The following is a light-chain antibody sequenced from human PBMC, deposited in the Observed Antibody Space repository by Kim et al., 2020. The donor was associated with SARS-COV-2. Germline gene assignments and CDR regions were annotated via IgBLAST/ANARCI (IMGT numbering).Light chain of an antibody. CDR2: QDD. CDR3: QARDSSTVV. V-gene: IGLV3-1*01. J-gene: IGLJ1*01. CDR1: ELGDKY. Sequence: SYELTQPPSVSVSPGQTASITCSGDELGDKYTCWYQQKPGQSPVLVISQDDKRPSGIPERFSGSNSGNAATLTISGPQAMDEADYYCQARDSSTVVFGTG.